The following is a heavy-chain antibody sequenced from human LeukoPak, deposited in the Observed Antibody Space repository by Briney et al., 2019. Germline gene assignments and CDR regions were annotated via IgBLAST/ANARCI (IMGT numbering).Heavy chain of an antibody. J-gene: IGHJ4*02. D-gene: IGHD3-10*01. V-gene: IGHV3-48*03. CDR2: ISSSGSTI. CDR3: ARDGGIWFGELPEYFDY. Sequence: GGSLRLSCAASGFTFSSYEMNWVRQAPGKGLEWVSYISSSGSTIYYADSVKGRFTISRDNAKNSLYLQMNSLRAEDTAVYYCARDGGIWFGELPEYFDYWGQGTLVTVSS. CDR1: GFTFSSYE.